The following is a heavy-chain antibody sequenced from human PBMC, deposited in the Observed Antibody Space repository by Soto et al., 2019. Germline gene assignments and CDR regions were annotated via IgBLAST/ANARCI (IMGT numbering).Heavy chain of an antibody. D-gene: IGHD6-19*01. J-gene: IGHJ4*02. CDR3: ARGGNGWYKDY. CDR2: IYHSGST. Sequence: SETLSLTCTVSGGSISSSSYYWGWIRQPPGKGLEWIGRIYHSGSTNYNPSLKSRVTMSVDTSKNQFSLTLTSVTAADTAVYFCARGGNGWYKDYWGPGTLVTVS. V-gene: IGHV4-39*07. CDR1: GGSISSSSYY.